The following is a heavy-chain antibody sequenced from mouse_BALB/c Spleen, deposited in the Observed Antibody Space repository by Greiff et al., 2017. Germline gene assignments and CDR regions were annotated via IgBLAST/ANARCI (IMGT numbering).Heavy chain of an antibody. J-gene: IGHJ4*01. CDR3: ARRGSSMDY. CDR2: INPGSGGT. Sequence: QAQLQQSGAELVRPGTSVKVSCKASGYAFTNYLIEWVKQRPGQGLEWIGVINPGSGGTNYNEKFKGKATLTADKSSSTAYMQLSSLTSDDSAVYFCARRGSSMDYWGQGTSVTVSS. D-gene: IGHD1-1*01. V-gene: IGHV1-54*01. CDR1: GYAFTNYL.